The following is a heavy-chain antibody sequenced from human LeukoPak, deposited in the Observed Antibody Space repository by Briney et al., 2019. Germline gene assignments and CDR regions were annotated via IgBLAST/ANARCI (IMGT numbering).Heavy chain of an antibody. CDR2: INPSGGTT. D-gene: IGHD2-15*01. J-gene: IGHJ5*02. CDR3: ARGRVVVVAATNWFDP. V-gene: IGHV1-46*01. Sequence: VASVKVSCKASGYTFTSYYMHWVRHAPGQGLEWMGIINPSGGTTSYAQKFQGRVTMTRDTSTSTVYMELSSLRSEDTAVYYCARGRVVVVAATNWFDPWGQGTLVTVSS. CDR1: GYTFTSYY.